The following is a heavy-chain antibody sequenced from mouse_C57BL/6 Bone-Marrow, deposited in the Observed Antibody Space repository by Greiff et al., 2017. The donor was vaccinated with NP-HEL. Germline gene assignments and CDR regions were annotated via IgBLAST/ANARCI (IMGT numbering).Heavy chain of an antibody. V-gene: IGHV1-9*01. J-gene: IGHJ3*01. CDR1: GYTFTGYW. Sequence: QVQLKESGAELMKPGASVKLSCKATGYTFTGYWIEWVKQRPGHGLEWIGEILPGSGSTNYTEKFKGKATFTADTSSNTAYMQRSSLTTEDSAIYYCARWGYYGNYVWFAYWGQGTLVTVSA. D-gene: IGHD2-1*01. CDR2: ILPGSGST. CDR3: ARWGYYGNYVWFAY.